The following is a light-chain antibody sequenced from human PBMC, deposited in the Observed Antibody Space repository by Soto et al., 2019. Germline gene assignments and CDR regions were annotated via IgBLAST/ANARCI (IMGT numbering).Light chain of an antibody. V-gene: IGLV1-47*01. CDR3: ATWDDGLSGVL. Sequence: QSVLTQPPSASGTPGQRVSITCSGSDSNIGSNSVHWYQQVPGMAPKLLVYKSDQRPSGVPDRFSGSKSVTSASLAISGLRAEDEAEDYCATWDDGLSGVLFGGGTKLTVL. J-gene: IGLJ2*01. CDR2: KSD. CDR1: DSNIGSNS.